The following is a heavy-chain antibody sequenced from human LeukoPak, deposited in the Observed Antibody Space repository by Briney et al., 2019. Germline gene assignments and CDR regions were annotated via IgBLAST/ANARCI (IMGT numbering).Heavy chain of an antibody. J-gene: IGHJ4*02. D-gene: IGHD4-17*01. Sequence: SETLSLTCPVSGGSISSFYWSWNRQPPGKGLEWIGYIYYSGSTNYNPSLKSRVTISVDTSKNQFSLKLSSVTAADTAVYYCARGPSYGDYAPFNWGQGTLVTVSS. CDR3: ARGPSYGDYAPFN. CDR1: GGSISSFY. CDR2: IYYSGST. V-gene: IGHV4-59*01.